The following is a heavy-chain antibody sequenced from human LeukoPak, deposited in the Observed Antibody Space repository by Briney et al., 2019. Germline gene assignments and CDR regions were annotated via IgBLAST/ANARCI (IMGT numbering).Heavy chain of an antibody. CDR2: ISSSSSYI. Sequence: GGSLRLSCAASGFSLSSYSMNWVRQAPGKGLEWVSSISSSSSYIYYADSVKGRFTISRDNAKNSLYLQMNSLRAEDTAVYYCARGIQLWFWDYWGQGTLVTVSS. J-gene: IGHJ4*02. CDR1: GFSLSSYS. CDR3: ARGIQLWFWDY. V-gene: IGHV3-21*01. D-gene: IGHD5-18*01.